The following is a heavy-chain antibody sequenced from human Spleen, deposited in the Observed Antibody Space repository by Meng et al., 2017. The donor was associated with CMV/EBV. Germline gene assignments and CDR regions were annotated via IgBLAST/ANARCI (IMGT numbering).Heavy chain of an antibody. D-gene: IGHD3-3*01. CDR1: GFSFSDHI. Sequence: GGSLRLSCAASGFSFSDHIMNWVRQAPGKGLEWVSSFSSSSTYISYGDSVRGRFTVSRDNAKNSLYLQMNSLRAEDTAVYYCAKEGSYDFWSGSNWFDPWGQGTLVTVSS. CDR3: AKEGSYDFWSGSNWFDP. CDR2: FSSSSTYI. V-gene: IGHV3-21*01. J-gene: IGHJ5*02.